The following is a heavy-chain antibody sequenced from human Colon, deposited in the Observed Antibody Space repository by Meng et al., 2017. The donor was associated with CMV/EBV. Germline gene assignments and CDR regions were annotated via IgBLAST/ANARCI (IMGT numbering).Heavy chain of an antibody. D-gene: IGHD3-3*01. CDR2: INFDGSWT. Sequence: GGSLRLSCAASGFTFNSYWMHWVRQSPEKGLVWVARINFDGSWTSYAGSVKGRFKVSRDNAKSTLYLQMNSLSAEDTAIYYCARDRDITYYGAWLDPRGQGTLVTVSS. CDR3: ARDRDITYYGAWLDP. V-gene: IGHV3-74*01. CDR1: GFTFNSYW. J-gene: IGHJ5*02.